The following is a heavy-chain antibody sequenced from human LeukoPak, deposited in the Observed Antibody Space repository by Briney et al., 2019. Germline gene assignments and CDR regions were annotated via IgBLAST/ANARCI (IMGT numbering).Heavy chain of an antibody. Sequence: SETLSLTCSVSGGSISGYYWTWIRQPAGKGLEWSGRVYTSGSTHYNPSLKTRLTMSVDTSKNQFSLKLSSVTAADTAVYYCARLITGTTTAFDIWGQGTMVTVSS. CDR2: VYTSGST. CDR1: GGSISGYY. J-gene: IGHJ3*02. CDR3: ARLITGTTTAFDI. V-gene: IGHV4-4*07. D-gene: IGHD1-7*01.